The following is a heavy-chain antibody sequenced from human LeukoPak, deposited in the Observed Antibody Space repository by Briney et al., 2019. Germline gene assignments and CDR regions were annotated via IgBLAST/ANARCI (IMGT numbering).Heavy chain of an antibody. D-gene: IGHD4-23*01. CDR2: ISGSGGST. J-gene: IGHJ6*03. CDR1: GFTFSSYA. V-gene: IGHV3-23*01. CDR3: AKVGGHSKNRNTSPYYYYMDG. Sequence: PGGSLRLSCAASGFTFSSYAMSWVRQAPGKGLEWVSAISGSGGSTYYADSVKGRFTISRDNSRNTLYLQMNSLRAEDTAVYYCAKVGGHSKNRNTSPYYYYMDGWGKGTTVTVSS.